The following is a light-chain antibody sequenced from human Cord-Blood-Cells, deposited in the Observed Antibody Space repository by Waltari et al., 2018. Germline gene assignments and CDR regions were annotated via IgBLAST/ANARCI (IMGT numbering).Light chain of an antibody. Sequence: SALTQPASVSGSPGQSITISCTGTSSDVGRYNLVSWYQQHPGKAPKLMIYEVSKRPSGVSNRFSGSKSGNTASLTISGLQAEDEADYYCCSYAGSSTLVFGTGTKVTVL. J-gene: IGLJ1*01. CDR3: CSYAGSSTLV. V-gene: IGLV2-23*02. CDR2: EVS. CDR1: SSDVGRYNL.